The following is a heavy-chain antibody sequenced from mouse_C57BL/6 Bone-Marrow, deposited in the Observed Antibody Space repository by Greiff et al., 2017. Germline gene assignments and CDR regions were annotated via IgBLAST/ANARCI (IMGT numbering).Heavy chain of an antibody. V-gene: IGHV1-4*01. CDR1: GYIFTSYT. D-gene: IGHD1-1*01. Sequence: QVQLKESGAELARPGAPVKMSCKASGYIFTSYTMHWVKQRPGQDLEWIGYINPSSGYTKYNQKFKDKATLTADKSSSTAYMQLSSLTSEDSAVYYCAREDYYYGSSPYWYFDVWGTGTTVTVSS. CDR2: INPSSGYT. J-gene: IGHJ1*03. CDR3: AREDYYYGSSPYWYFDV.